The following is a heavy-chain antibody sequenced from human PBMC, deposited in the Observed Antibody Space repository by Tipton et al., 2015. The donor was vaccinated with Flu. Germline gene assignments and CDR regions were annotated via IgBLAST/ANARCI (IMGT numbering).Heavy chain of an antibody. J-gene: IGHJ4*02. CDR2: IYTDGMT. V-gene: IGHV4-61*02. CDR1: GGFVSSSSYY. D-gene: IGHD3-22*01. Sequence: TLSLTCSVSGGFVSSSSYYWTWIRQPAGKGLEWIGRIYTDGMTKYNPSLRSRVTITLDKSKNQFSLRLNSVTAAYTAVYYCARERLAEYNTSGYPDSWGQGTLVTVSS. CDR3: ARERLAEYNTSGYPDS.